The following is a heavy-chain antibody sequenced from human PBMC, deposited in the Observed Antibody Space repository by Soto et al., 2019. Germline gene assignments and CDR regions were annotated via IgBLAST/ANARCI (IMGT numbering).Heavy chain of an antibody. Sequence: ASVKVSCKASGGTFSSYAISWVRQAPGQGLEWMGGIIPIFGTANYAQKFQGRVTITADESTSTAYMELSSLRSEDTAVYYCASTPVLPYYSDSSGYYYPYYFDYWGQGTLVTVSS. CDR1: GGTFSSYA. V-gene: IGHV1-69*13. D-gene: IGHD3-22*01. CDR2: IIPIFGTA. J-gene: IGHJ4*02. CDR3: ASTPVLPYYSDSSGYYYPYYFDY.